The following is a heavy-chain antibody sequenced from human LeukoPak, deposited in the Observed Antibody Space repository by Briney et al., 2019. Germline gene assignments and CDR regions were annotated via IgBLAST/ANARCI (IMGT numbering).Heavy chain of an antibody. J-gene: IGHJ4*02. CDR2: IRSKAYGGTT. CDR3: TRGDHVDTAMADFDY. D-gene: IGHD5-18*01. CDR1: GFTFGDYA. Sequence: PGGSLRLSCTASGFTFGDYAMSWFRQAPGKGLEWVGFIRSKAYGGTTEYAASVKGRFTISRDDSKSIAYLQMNSLKTEDTAVYYCTRGDHVDTAMADFDYWGQGTLVTVSS. V-gene: IGHV3-49*03.